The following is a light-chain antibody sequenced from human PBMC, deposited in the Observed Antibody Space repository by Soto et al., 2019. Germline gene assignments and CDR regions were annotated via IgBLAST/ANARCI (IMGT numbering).Light chain of an antibody. Sequence: DIQMTQSPSTLSASVGDRVTITCRASQSINNRLVWYQQKPGIAPILLIYKASSLQSGVPSRFSGSGSGTEFNFTISSLQPAAFATYYCQEYNTYPWTFGHGTKVEI. CDR3: QEYNTYPWT. CDR2: KAS. J-gene: IGKJ1*01. CDR1: QSINNR. V-gene: IGKV1-5*03.